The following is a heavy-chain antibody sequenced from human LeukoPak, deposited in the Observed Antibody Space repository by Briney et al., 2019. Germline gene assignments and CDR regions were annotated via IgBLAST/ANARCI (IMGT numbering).Heavy chain of an antibody. CDR3: ARGAAIVVVPAAKDNWFDP. CDR1: GYTFAAYY. Sequence: ASVKVSCKASGYTFAAYYMYWVRQAPGQGLEWMGWIRPNSGGTDYAQNFQGRVTMTRDMSINTVYMELSGLRSDDTAVYYCARGAAIVVVPAAKDNWFDPWGQGTLVTVSS. V-gene: IGHV1-2*02. CDR2: IRPNSGGT. J-gene: IGHJ5*02. D-gene: IGHD2-2*01.